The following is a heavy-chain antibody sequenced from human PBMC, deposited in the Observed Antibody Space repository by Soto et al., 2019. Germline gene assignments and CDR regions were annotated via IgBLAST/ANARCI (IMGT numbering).Heavy chain of an antibody. J-gene: IGHJ4*02. CDR3: AKDIGRIVGAQGLDY. CDR1: GFTFDDYT. V-gene: IGHV3-43*01. D-gene: IGHD1-26*01. CDR2: ISWDGGST. Sequence: EVQLVESGGVVVQPGGSLRLSCAASGFTFDDYTMHWVRQAPGKGLEWVSLISWDGGSTYYADSVKGRFTISRDNSKNSLYLQMKSLRTEDTALYYCAKDIGRIVGAQGLDYWGQGTLVTVSS.